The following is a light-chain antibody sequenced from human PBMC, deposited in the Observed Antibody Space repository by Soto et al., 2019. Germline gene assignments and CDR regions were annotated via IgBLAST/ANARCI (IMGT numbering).Light chain of an antibody. CDR1: QNVNSD. Sequence: EIVMTQSPVILSVSPGERATLSCRASQNVNSDLAWYQQKPGPAPRILIYGASTRATDIPARISGSGSGTDFTLTISTLQSEDFAVYYCQQYNKWPPLYTFGQGTKLEIK. CDR3: QQYNKWPPLYT. J-gene: IGKJ2*01. CDR2: GAS. V-gene: IGKV3-15*01.